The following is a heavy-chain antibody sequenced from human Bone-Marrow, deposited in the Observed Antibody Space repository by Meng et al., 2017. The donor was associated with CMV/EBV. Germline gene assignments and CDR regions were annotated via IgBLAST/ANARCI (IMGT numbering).Heavy chain of an antibody. Sequence: GGSLRLSCAASGFTFSSYGMHWVRQAPGKGLEWVAFIRYDGCNKYYADSVKGRFTISRDNSKNTLYLQMNSLRAEDTAVYYCAKDSPRFDPWGQGTLVTVSS. V-gene: IGHV3-30*02. CDR2: IRYDGCNK. J-gene: IGHJ5*02. CDR3: AKDSPRFDP. CDR1: GFTFSSYG.